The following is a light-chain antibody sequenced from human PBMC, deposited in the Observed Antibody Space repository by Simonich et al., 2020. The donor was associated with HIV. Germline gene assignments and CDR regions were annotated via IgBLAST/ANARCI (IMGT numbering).Light chain of an antibody. J-gene: IGKJ3*01. CDR2: GAS. CDR1: QSVSSN. CDR3: QQYNNWPPT. Sequence: EVVMTQSPATLSVSPGERATLSCRASQSVSSNLAWYQQKPGQAPRLLIYGASTRATGIPARFGGSGSGTEFTLTISSLQSEDFAFYYCQQYNNWPPTFGPGTKVDIK. V-gene: IGKV3-15*01.